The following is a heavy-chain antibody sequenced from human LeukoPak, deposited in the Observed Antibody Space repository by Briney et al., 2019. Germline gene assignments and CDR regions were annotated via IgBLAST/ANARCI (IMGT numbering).Heavy chain of an antibody. CDR3: ARWFPPKDSSGYTYYFDY. CDR1: GYTFTGYY. J-gene: IGHJ4*02. CDR2: INPNSGGT. Sequence: AAVNVSCRASGYTFTGYYMHWVRQTPGQGLEWMGWINPNSGGTNYAQKFQGRVTVTRDTSISTAYMELSRLRSDDTAVYYCARWFPPKDSSGYTYYFDYWGQGTLVTVSS. D-gene: IGHD3-22*01. V-gene: IGHV1-2*02.